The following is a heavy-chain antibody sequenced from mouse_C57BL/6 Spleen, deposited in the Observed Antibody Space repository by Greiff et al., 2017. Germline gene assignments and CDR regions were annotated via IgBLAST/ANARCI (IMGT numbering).Heavy chain of an antibody. Sequence: VQLQQSGAELVKPGASVKISCKASGYAFSSYWMNWVKQRPGTGLEWIGQIYPGDGDTNYTGQVKGKATLTADKSSSTAYMQLSSLTSEDSAVYFCARREGYDGGEFDDWGKGTTRTVSS. V-gene: IGHV1-80*01. J-gene: IGHJ2*01. CDR2: IYPGDGDT. CDR3: ARREGYDGGEFDD. CDR1: GYAFSSYW. D-gene: IGHD2-14*01.